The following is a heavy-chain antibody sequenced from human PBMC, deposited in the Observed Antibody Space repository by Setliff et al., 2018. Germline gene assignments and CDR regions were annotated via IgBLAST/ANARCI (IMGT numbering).Heavy chain of an antibody. V-gene: IGHV1-2*02. CDR1: GFTFTGYS. J-gene: IGHJ4*02. D-gene: IGHD5-18*01. CDR3: ARFSGHNYGSFDS. Sequence: ASVKVSCKASGFTFTGYSIHWVRQAPGQGLEWVGWTNLVDGETRYARKFQGRVTMTRDTSITTAYMEISSLTSDDTAVYYCARFSGHNYGSFDSWGQGTLVTVSS. CDR2: TNLVDGET.